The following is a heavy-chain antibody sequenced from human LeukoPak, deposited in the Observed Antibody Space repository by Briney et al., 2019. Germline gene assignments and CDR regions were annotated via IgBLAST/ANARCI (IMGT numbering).Heavy chain of an antibody. J-gene: IGHJ4*02. CDR2: IYSGGST. Sequence: GGSLRLSCAASGFTVSSNYMSWVRQAPGKGLEWGSVIYSGGSTYYADSVKGRSTISRDNSKNTLYLQMNSLRAEDTAVYYCARAQKDDFWSGYYKYYFDYWGQGTLVTVSS. CDR1: GFTVSSNY. V-gene: IGHV3-53*01. CDR3: ARAQKDDFWSGYYKYYFDY. D-gene: IGHD3-3*01.